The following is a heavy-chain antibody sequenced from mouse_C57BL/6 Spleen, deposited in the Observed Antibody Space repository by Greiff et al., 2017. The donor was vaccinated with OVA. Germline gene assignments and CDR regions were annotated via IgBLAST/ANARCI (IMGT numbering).Heavy chain of an antibody. D-gene: IGHD1-1*01. CDR3: ARIVNYGSGYWYFDV. J-gene: IGHJ1*03. CDR1: GFSLSTFGMG. Sequence: QVTLKVSGPGILQPSQTLSLSCSFSGFSLSTFGMGVGWIRPPSGKGLEWLAHIWWDDDKYYNPALKSRLTISKDTSKNHVFLKSANVDTADTSTYYCARIVNYGSGYWYFDVWGTGTTVTVSS. CDR2: IWWDDDK. V-gene: IGHV8-8*01.